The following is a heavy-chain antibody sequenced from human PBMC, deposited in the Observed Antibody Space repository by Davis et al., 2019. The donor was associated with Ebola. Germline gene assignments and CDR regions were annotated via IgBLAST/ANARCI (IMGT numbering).Heavy chain of an antibody. CDR2: MNPNSGNT. J-gene: IGHJ4*02. CDR3: ARAPTWSQINYYCFDY. V-gene: IGHV1-8*02. D-gene: IGHD3-10*01. Sequence: ASVKVSCKASGYTFTSYGISWVRQAPGQGLEWMGWMNPNSGNTGYAQKFQGRVTMTRNTSISTAYMEPSSLRSEDTAVYYCARAPTWSQINYYCFDYWGQGTPVTVSS. CDR1: GYTFTSYG.